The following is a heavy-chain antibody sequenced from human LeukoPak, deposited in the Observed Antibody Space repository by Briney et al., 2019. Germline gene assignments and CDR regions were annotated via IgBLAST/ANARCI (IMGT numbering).Heavy chain of an antibody. D-gene: IGHD6-19*01. V-gene: IGHV4-61*02. CDR2: IYTSGSA. Sequence: KTSQTLSLTCTVSGGSISSGSYYWSWIRQPAGKGLEWIGRIYTSGSANYDPSLKSRVTISVDTSKNQFSLKLSSVTAADTAVYYCARVGSSGRYMTGARSGYYFDYWGQGTLVTVSS. CDR3: ARVGSSGRYMTGARSGYYFDY. CDR1: GGSISSGSYY. J-gene: IGHJ4*02.